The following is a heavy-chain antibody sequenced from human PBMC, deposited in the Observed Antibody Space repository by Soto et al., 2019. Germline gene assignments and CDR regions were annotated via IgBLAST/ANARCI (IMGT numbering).Heavy chain of an antibody. Sequence: SETLSLTCTVSGGSISSYYWSWIRQPPGKGLEWIGYIYYSGSTNYNPSLKSRVTISVDTSKNQFSLNLSSVTAADTAVYYCARVQRGYSYGTHAFDIWGQGTMVTVSS. CDR1: GGSISSYY. V-gene: IGHV4-59*01. D-gene: IGHD5-18*01. CDR3: ARVQRGYSYGTHAFDI. J-gene: IGHJ3*02. CDR2: IYYSGST.